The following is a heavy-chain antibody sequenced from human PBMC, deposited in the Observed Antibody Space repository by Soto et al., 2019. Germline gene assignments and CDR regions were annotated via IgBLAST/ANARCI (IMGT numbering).Heavy chain of an antibody. D-gene: IGHD1-26*01. CDR3: ARGPVGGSDFQDY. Sequence: PSETLSLTCTASGGSVSSGSYYWSWIRQPPGKGLEWIGYIYYSGSTNYNPSLKSRVTISVDTSKNQFSLKLSSVTAADTAVYYCARGPVGGSDFQDYWGQGTLVTVSS. J-gene: IGHJ4*02. CDR2: IYYSGST. V-gene: IGHV4-61*01. CDR1: GGSVSSGSYY.